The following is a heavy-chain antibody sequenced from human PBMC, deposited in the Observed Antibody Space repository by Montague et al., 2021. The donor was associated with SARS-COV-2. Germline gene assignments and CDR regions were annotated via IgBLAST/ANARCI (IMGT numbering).Heavy chain of an antibody. Sequence: SETLSLTCAVYGESYNPWGQSFNNYHWSWVRQAPGKGLEWIGEIYHTGGTNYNPSLRSRVTILVDKSKNQFSLKLTSVTAADTAVYYCARLGGVIGRPPAGYNWFDPWGQGTLVTVSS. CDR2: IYHTGGT. D-gene: IGHD3-22*01. CDR1: GESYNPWGQSFNNYH. CDR3: ARLGGVIGRPPAGYNWFDP. J-gene: IGHJ5*02. V-gene: IGHV4-4*02.